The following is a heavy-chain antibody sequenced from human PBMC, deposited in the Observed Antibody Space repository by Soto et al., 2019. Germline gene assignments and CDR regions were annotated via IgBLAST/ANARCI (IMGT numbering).Heavy chain of an antibody. Sequence: SLRLSCTVSGFSVADYAMGWFRQPPGKGLEWISFIRSRAYGGTTEDAASVKGRFTISRDDSRNIAYLQMNSLKTEDTAVYYCARVPYCASTSCYGGFHYWGQGT. J-gene: IGHJ4*02. V-gene: IGHV3-49*03. CDR3: ARVPYCASTSCYGGFHY. CDR1: GFSVADYA. CDR2: IRSRAYGGTT. D-gene: IGHD2-2*01.